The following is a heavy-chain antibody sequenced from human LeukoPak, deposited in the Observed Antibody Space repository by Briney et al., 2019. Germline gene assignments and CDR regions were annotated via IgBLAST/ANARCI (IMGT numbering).Heavy chain of an antibody. CDR2: ISYDGSNK. J-gene: IGHJ3*02. CDR3: ARDYHKGEIARGAFDI. Sequence: GGSLRLSCAASGFTFSSYGMHWVRQAPGKGLEWVAVISYDGSNKYYADSVKGRFTISRDNSKNTLYLQMNSLRAEGTAVYYCARDYHKGEIARGAFDIWGQGTMVTVSS. V-gene: IGHV3-30*05. CDR1: GFTFSSYG. D-gene: IGHD2-2*01.